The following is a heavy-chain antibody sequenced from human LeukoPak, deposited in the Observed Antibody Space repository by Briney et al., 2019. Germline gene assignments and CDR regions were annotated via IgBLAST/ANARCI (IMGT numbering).Heavy chain of an antibody. V-gene: IGHV1-2*02. Sequence: ASVKVSCKASGYTFTSNALGWVRQAPGQGLEWMGWINPNSGGTNYAQKFQGRVTMTRDTSISTAYMELSRLRSDDTAVYYCAVEVDTAMATSVDYWGQGTLVTVSS. CDR1: GYTFTSNA. D-gene: IGHD5-18*01. CDR2: INPNSGGT. J-gene: IGHJ4*02. CDR3: AVEVDTAMATSVDY.